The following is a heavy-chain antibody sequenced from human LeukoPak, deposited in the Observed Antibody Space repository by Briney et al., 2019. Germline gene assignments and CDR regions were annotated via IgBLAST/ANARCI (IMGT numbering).Heavy chain of an antibody. D-gene: IGHD3-3*01. V-gene: IGHV4-34*01. Sequence: SETLSLTCAVYGGSFSGYYWSWLRQPPGKGLEWIGEINHSGSTNYNPSLKSRVTISVDTSKNQFSLKLSSVTAADTAVYYCARGVTIFGVVISAATRQPRNWFDPWGQGTLVTVSS. J-gene: IGHJ5*02. CDR2: INHSGST. CDR1: GGSFSGYY. CDR3: ARGVTIFGVVISAATRQPRNWFDP.